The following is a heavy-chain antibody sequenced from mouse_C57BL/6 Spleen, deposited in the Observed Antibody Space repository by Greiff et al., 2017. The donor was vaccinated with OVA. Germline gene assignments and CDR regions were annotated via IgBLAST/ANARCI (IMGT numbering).Heavy chain of an antibody. CDR1: GYTFTSYW. CDR3: ARKSFGNYAMDY. V-gene: IGHV1-61*01. CDR2: IYPSDSET. J-gene: IGHJ4*01. D-gene: IGHD1-1*02. Sequence: QLQQPGAELVRPGSSVKLSCKASGYTFTSYWMDWVKQRPGQGLEWIGNIYPSDSETHYNQKFKDKATLTVDKSSSTAYMQLSSLTSEDSAVYYCARKSFGNYAMDYWGQGTSVTVSS.